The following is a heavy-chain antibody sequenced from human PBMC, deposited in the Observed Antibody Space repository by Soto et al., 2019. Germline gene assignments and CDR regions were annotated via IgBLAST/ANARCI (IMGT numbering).Heavy chain of an antibody. D-gene: IGHD2-15*01. J-gene: IGHJ6*02. CDR1: GFTFRIYA. CDR2: ISYDGSNK. V-gene: IGHV3-30-3*01. Sequence: QVQLVESGGGVVQPGRSLRLSCAASGFTFRIYAMHWVRQAPGKGLECVAVISYDGSNKFYRDSVKGRFTISRDNSKNTKYPQIISLRYEDTAVYYCARGEREYIAVVIVARPGEYGVDVWGQGTTVTVSS. CDR3: ARGEREYIAVVIVARPGEYGVDV.